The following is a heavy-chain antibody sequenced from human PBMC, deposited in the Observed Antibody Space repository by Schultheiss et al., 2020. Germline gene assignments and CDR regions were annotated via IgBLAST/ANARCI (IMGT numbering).Heavy chain of an antibody. CDR1: GFTFSSYA. Sequence: WGSLRLSCAASGFTFSSYAMSWVRQAPGKGLEWVSAISGSGGSTYYADSVKGRFTISRDNSKNTVYLQMNSLRAEDTAVYYCAKDVSYYDYWRPGVGYYYYGMDVWGKGTTVTVSS. CDR3: AKDVSYYDYWRPGVGYYYYGMDV. D-gene: IGHD3-3*01. CDR2: ISGSGGST. V-gene: IGHV3-23*01. J-gene: IGHJ6*04.